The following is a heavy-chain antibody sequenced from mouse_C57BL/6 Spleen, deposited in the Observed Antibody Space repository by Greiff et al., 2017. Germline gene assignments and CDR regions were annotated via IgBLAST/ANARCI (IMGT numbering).Heavy chain of an antibody. V-gene: IGHV5-17*01. CDR2: ISSGSSTI. J-gene: IGHJ3*01. CDR3: AREGYYYGSSWGFAY. Sequence: EVKLKESGGGLVKPGGSLKLSCAASGFTFSDYGMHWVRQAPEKGLEWVAYISSGSSTIYYADTVKGRFTISRDNAKNTLFLQMTSLRSEDAAMYYCAREGYYYGSSWGFAYWGQGTLVTVSA. D-gene: IGHD1-1*01. CDR1: GFTFSDYG.